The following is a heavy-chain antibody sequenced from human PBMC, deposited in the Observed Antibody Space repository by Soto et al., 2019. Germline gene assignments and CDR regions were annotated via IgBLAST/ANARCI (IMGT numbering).Heavy chain of an antibody. V-gene: IGHV1-46*01. CDR2: INPSGGST. Sequence: ASVKVSCKASGYTFTSYYMHWVRQAPGQGLEWMGIINPSGGSTSYAQKFQGRVTMTRDTSTSTVYMELSSLRSEDTAVYYCSCGNSGEHYYYGMDVWGQGTTVTVSS. D-gene: IGHD2-15*01. CDR3: SCGNSGEHYYYGMDV. J-gene: IGHJ6*02. CDR1: GYTFTSYY.